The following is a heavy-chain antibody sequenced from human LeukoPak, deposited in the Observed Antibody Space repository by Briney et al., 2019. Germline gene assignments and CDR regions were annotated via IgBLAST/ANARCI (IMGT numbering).Heavy chain of an antibody. CDR1: GYTFTSYY. CDR3: ARDGLLGYYSSGWQTTPDY. J-gene: IGHJ4*02. CDR2: INPSGGST. V-gene: IGHV1-46*03. Sequence: ASVKVSCKASGYTFTSYYMHWVRQPPGQGLEWMGIINPSGGSTSYAQKFQGRVTMTRDTSTSTVYMELSSLRSEDTAVYYCARDGLLGYYSSGWQTTPDYWGQGTLVTVSS. D-gene: IGHD6-19*01.